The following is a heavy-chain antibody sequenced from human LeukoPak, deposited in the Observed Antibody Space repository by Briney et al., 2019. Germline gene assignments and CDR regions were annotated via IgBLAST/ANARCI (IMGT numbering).Heavy chain of an antibody. Sequence: SETLSLTCTVSGASISSYYWSWIRQPAGKGPEWVGRFSTSGSTNYNPSLKSRVTMSVDTSKNQFSLKLTSVTAADTAVYYCAASKSGTTSWPHYWGQGTLVTVSS. J-gene: IGHJ4*02. D-gene: IGHD2-2*01. CDR2: FSTSGST. CDR1: GASISSYY. CDR3: AASKSGTTSWPHY. V-gene: IGHV4-4*07.